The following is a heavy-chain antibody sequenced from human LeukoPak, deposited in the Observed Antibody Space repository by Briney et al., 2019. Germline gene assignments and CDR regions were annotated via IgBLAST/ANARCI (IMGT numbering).Heavy chain of an antibody. D-gene: IGHD2-15*01. Sequence: GGSLRLSCAASGFTFSGSAMHWVRQASGKGLEWVGRIRSKANSYATAYAASVKGRFTISRDDSKNTAYLQMNSLKTEDTAVYYCTRHYLLGGGIAYFHYWGQGTVVTVSS. CDR1: GFTFSGSA. CDR3: TRHYLLGGGIAYFHY. CDR2: IRSKANSYAT. J-gene: IGHJ4*02. V-gene: IGHV3-73*01.